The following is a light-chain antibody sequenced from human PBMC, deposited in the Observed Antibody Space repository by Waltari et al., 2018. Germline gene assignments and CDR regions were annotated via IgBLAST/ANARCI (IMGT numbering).Light chain of an antibody. Sequence: QLVLTQSPSASASLGASVKLTCTLSSGPSTNVIACHQKRPEKGPRYLMKVNSDGSHNKGDEIPDRFSGSSSGAERYLTISSLQSEDEADYYCQTGGHGTWVFGGGTKLTVL. CDR2: VNSDGSH. J-gene: IGLJ3*02. CDR1: SGPSTNV. V-gene: IGLV4-69*01. CDR3: QTGGHGTWV.